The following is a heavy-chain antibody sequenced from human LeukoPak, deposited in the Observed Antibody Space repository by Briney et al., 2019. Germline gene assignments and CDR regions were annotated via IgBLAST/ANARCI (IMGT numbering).Heavy chain of an antibody. CDR3: AKLVSPAH. Sequence: PSQTLSLTCTVSGGSFSSSSYYWGWIRQPPGKGLEWIGCFYFGGRTYYNPSLKSRVTISVDTSGNQYSLKLSSVTAADTAVYYCAKLVSPAHWSQGTLVTVFS. D-gene: IGHD3-3*02. CDR1: GGSFSSSSYY. CDR2: FYFGGRT. J-gene: IGHJ4*02. V-gene: IGHV4-39*01.